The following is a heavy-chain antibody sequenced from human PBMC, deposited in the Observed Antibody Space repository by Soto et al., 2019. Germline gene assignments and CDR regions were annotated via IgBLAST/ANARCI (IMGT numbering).Heavy chain of an antibody. CDR2: IYYSGST. J-gene: IGHJ4*02. Sequence: QVQLQESGPGLVKPSQTLSLTCTVSGGSISSGGYYWSWIRQHPGKGLEWIGYIYYSGSTYYNPSLKSRVTISVDTSKNQFALQLSSVTAADTAVYYCARDRGIAAAATFDYWGQGTLVTVSS. CDR3: ARDRGIAAAATFDY. V-gene: IGHV4-31*03. D-gene: IGHD6-13*01. CDR1: GGSISSGGYY.